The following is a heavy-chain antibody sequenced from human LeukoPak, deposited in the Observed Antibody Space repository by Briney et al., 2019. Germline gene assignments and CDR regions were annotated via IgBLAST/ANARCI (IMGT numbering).Heavy chain of an antibody. Sequence: ASVKVSCKTSGYTFSAHYLHWVRHTPGQRPEWVGRIDPASGGTHYAQKFQGRVTVTRDTSTTTVDMELSGLRSDDTAVYYCARVPGPYTTSRFDFWGQGTLVTVSS. CDR2: IDPASGGT. CDR3: ARVPGPYTTSRFDF. CDR1: GYTFSAHY. D-gene: IGHD2-2*02. J-gene: IGHJ4*02. V-gene: IGHV1-2*02.